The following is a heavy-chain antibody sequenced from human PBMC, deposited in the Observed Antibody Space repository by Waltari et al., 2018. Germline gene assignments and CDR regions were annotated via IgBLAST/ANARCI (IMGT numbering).Heavy chain of an antibody. J-gene: IGHJ4*02. CDR3: ASQSTTLFDY. V-gene: IGHV3-33*01. CDR1: GFPFRRFG. CDR2: IWHDGSNE. D-gene: IGHD2-15*01. Sequence: QVQLVESGGGVVQHGRSLGLLCAASGFPFRRFGMHWVRQAPGKGLEWVAVIWHDGSNEYYVDSVKGRFTISRDNSKNTLYLQMNSLRAEDSAVYYCASQSTTLFDYWGQGTLVTVSS.